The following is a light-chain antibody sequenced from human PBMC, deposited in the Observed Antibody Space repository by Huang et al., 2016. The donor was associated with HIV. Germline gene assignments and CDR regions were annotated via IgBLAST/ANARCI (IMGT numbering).Light chain of an antibody. CDR1: QSISTW. Sequence: DIQMTQSSSTLSASVGDRVTIACRASQSISTWLAWYQQKPGRAPNLLIYGASTLESGVPSRFSGGGSGTDFTLTISSLQADDFATYFCQQYNNFPWTFGQGTKVEV. CDR3: QQYNNFPWT. V-gene: IGKV1-5*03. CDR2: GAS. J-gene: IGKJ1*01.